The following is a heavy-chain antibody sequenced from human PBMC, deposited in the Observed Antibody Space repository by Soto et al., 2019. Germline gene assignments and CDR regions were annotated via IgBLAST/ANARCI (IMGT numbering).Heavy chain of an antibody. CDR3: FNVAFGY. Sequence: EVQLVESGGGLVQPGGSLRLSCTASGFSFSSNWMSWVRQAPGKGPEWVANINQDGSEKYCADSVKGRLTISRDNAKNSLYLQMDSLRVEDTALYYCFNVAFGYWGRGTLVTVSS. CDR1: GFSFSSNW. V-gene: IGHV3-7*01. CDR2: INQDGSEK. J-gene: IGHJ4*02.